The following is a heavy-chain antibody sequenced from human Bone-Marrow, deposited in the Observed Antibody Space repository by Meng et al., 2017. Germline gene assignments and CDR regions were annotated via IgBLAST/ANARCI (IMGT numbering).Heavy chain of an antibody. CDR2: INTYASIK. V-gene: IGHV3-74*03. D-gene: IGHD3-9*01. CDR3: ARDADWVIFDY. J-gene: IGHJ4*02. CDR1: GFTFSSYS. Sequence: GESLKISCAASGFTFSSYSMNWVRQAPGKGLEWVSRINTYASIKTYADSVDGRFTISRDDAKNTVYLQMDSLRAENTALYYCARDADWVIFDYWGQGALVTVSS.